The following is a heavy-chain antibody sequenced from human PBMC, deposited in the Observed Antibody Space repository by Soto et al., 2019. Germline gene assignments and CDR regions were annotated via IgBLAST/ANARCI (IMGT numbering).Heavy chain of an antibody. CDR3: AHTPTGVSLDAFDI. V-gene: IGHV2-70*11. Sequence: GSGPTLVNPTQTLTLTCTFSGFSLSTSGMCVSWIRQPPGKALEWLARIDWDDDKYYSTSLKTRLTISKDTSKNQVVLTMTNMDPVDTATYYCAHTPTGVSLDAFDIWGQGTMVTVSS. CDR1: GFSLSTSGMC. CDR2: IDWDDDK. D-gene: IGHD3-10*01. J-gene: IGHJ3*02.